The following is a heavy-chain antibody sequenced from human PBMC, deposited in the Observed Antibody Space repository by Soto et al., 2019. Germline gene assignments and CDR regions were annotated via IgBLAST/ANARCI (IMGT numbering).Heavy chain of an antibody. J-gene: IGHJ3*02. V-gene: IGHV4-4*02. CDR3: ARGKFYAFDI. Sequence: QVQLQESGPGLVKPSGTLSLTCAVSGVSISIPNWWAWVRQAPGKGLEWIGEIDHSGTTNYNPSLNSRVTISLDRSKSQFSLRLTSVAAADTAVYFCARGKFYAFDIWGQGTMVTVSS. CDR1: GVSISIPNW. CDR2: IDHSGTT.